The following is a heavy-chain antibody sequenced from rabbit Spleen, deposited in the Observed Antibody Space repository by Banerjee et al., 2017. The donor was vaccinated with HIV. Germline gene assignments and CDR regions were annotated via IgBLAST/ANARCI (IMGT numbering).Heavy chain of an antibody. V-gene: IGHV1S7*01. D-gene: IGHD4-1*01. Sequence: QLKESGGGLVQPGGSLKLSCKASGFDFSSYYMNWVRQAPGKGLEWIGIIYAVKGSTDDASWVNGRFTISSDNAQNTVDLQMHSLTAADTATYFCARAIVPWLGLTRLDLWGPGTLVTVS. J-gene: IGHJ3*01. CDR1: GFDFSSYY. CDR2: IYAVKGST. CDR3: ARAIVPWLGLTRLDL.